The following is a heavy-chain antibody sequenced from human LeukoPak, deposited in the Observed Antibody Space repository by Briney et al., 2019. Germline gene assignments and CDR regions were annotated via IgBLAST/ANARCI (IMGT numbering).Heavy chain of an antibody. CDR3: ARSGSSSSDYYYYMDV. V-gene: IGHV1-18*01. Sequence: ASVKVSCKASGYTFTSYGISWLRQAPGQGLEWMGWISTYNGHTNYAQKLQGRVTMTTDTSTSTAYMELRSLRSDDTAVYYCARSGSSSSDYYYYMDVWGKGTTVTVSS. CDR1: GYTFTSYG. D-gene: IGHD6-6*01. CDR2: ISTYNGHT. J-gene: IGHJ6*03.